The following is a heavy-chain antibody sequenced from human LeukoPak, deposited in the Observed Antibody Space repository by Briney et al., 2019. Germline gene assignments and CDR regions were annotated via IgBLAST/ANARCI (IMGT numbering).Heavy chain of an antibody. Sequence: PSETLSLTRTVSGGSISSYYWSWIRQPPGKGLEWIGYIYYSGSTNYNPSLKSRVTISVDTSKNQFSLKLSSVTAADTAVYYCARVGQLDDWFDPWGQGTLVTVSS. CDR1: GGSISSYY. V-gene: IGHV4-59*01. CDR2: IYYSGST. D-gene: IGHD6-6*01. CDR3: ARVGQLDDWFDP. J-gene: IGHJ5*02.